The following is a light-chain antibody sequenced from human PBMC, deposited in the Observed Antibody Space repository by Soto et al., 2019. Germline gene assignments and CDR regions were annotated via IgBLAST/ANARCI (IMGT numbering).Light chain of an antibody. CDR1: SGHSSYA. J-gene: IGLJ7*01. CDR2: VKSDGSH. CDR3: QAWGTSAV. V-gene: IGLV4-69*01. Sequence: QLVLTQSPSASASLGASVKLTCTLSSGHSSYAIAWYQQQPEKGPRFLMKVKSDGSHNKGDGIPDRFSGSSAGAERHLTISILQSEDEGDYYCQAWGTSAVFGGGTQLTVL.